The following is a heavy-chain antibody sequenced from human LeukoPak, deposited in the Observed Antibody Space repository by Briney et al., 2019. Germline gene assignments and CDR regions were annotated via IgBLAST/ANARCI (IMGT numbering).Heavy chain of an antibody. CDR1: GGSISSHY. Sequence: SETLSLTCTVSGGSISSHYWSWIRQPPGKGLEWIGYIHYSGSMNHNPALKSRVTISVDTSKNQFSLKLTSVTAADTAVYYCGRGSTGAWDYGGQETLVTVS. J-gene: IGHJ4*02. CDR2: IHYSGSM. CDR3: GRGSTGAWDY. V-gene: IGHV4-59*11.